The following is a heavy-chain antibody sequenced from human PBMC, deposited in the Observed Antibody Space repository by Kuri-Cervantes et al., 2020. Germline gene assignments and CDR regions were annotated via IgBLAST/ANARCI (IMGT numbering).Heavy chain of an antibody. CDR2: IIPIFGTA. J-gene: IGHJ4*02. V-gene: IGHV1-69*05. D-gene: IGHD6-13*01. CDR3: AREYSSSVASYFDY. Sequence: SVKVSCKTSGYTFKSYGISWVRQAPGQGLEWMGGIIPIFGTANYAQKFQGRVTITTDESTSTAYMELSSLRSEDTAVYYCAREYSSSVASYFDYWGQGTLVTVSS. CDR1: GYTFKSYG.